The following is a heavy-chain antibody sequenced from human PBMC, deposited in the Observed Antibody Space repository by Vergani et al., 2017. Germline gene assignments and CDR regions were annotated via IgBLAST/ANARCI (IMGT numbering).Heavy chain of an antibody. V-gene: IGHV4-39*01. CDR3: ARQRPGSGWSPGDFDD. CDR2: IYYSGLT. CDR1: ADSISSGSYY. Sequence: QLQLQQSGPGLVKPSETLFLTCTVSADSISSGSYYWGWIRQPPGKSLGWIGSIYYSGLTYYNPSLKSRLAISVDTSKNQFSLKVTSVTAADTAAYFCARQRPGSGWSPGDFDDWGQGLRVTVSS. D-gene: IGHD6-19*01. J-gene: IGHJ4*02.